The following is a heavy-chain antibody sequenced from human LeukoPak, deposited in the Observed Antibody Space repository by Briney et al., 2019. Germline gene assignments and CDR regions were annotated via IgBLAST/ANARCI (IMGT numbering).Heavy chain of an antibody. J-gene: IGHJ4*02. V-gene: IGHV3-23*01. CDR1: GFTFSSYA. D-gene: IGHD4-11*01. CDR2: ISGSGGST. Sequence: GGSLRLSCAASGFTFSSYAMSWVRQAPGKGLEWVSAISGSGGSTYYADSVKGRFTISRDNSKNTLYLQMNSLRAEDTAVYYCAKVTAIYSILNTGYFDYWGQGTLVTVSS. CDR3: AKVTAIYSILNTGYFDY.